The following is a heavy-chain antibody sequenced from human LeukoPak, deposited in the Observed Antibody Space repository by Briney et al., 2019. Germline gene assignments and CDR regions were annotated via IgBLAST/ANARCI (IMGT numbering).Heavy chain of an antibody. V-gene: IGHV5-51*01. D-gene: IGHD1-1*01. CDR1: GYSFTSHW. CDR3: ARLATEGTFDY. CDR2: IYPPDSDT. Sequence: GESLKISCKGFGYSFTSHWIGWVRQMPGKGLEWMGVIYPPDSDTRNSPSFSGQVTISADKSTSTAYLQWSSLKASDSAMYYCARLATEGTFDYWGQGTLVTVSS. J-gene: IGHJ4*02.